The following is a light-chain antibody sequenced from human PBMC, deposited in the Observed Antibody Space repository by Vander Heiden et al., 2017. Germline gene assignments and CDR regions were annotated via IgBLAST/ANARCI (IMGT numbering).Light chain of an antibody. CDR3: QQYNDYST. CDR2: KAS. V-gene: IGKV1-5*03. J-gene: IGKJ1*01. Sequence: DIQMTQSPSTLSASVGDRVTITCRASQSIGNWLAWYQQKPGEAPKFLIYKASTLQSGVPSRFSGGGSGTEFTLTISSLQPEDSATYYCQQYNDYSTFGQGTKVEIK. CDR1: QSIGNW.